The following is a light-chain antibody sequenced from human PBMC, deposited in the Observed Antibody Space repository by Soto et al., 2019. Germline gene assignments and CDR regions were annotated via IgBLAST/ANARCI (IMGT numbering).Light chain of an antibody. CDR2: GAS. Sequence: EIVMTQSPATLSVSPGERATLSCRASQRVSSNLAWYQQKPGQAPRLLIYGASTRATGIPARFSGSGSGTEFTLTISSLKSEDFAVYYCQQYNNWPPRDTFGQGTKLEIK. CDR3: QQYNNWPPRDT. V-gene: IGKV3-15*01. CDR1: QRVSSN. J-gene: IGKJ2*01.